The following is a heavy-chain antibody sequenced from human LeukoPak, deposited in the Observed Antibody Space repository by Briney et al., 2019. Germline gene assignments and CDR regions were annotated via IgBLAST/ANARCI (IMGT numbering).Heavy chain of an antibody. D-gene: IGHD3-10*01. Sequence: GGSLRLSCAASGFTVSSNYMSWVRQAPGKGLEWVSVIYSGGSTYYADSVKGRFTISRDNSKNTLYLQMNSLRAEDTAVYYCARGLPGYGSGNYYSLENWGQGTLVTVSS. J-gene: IGHJ4*02. V-gene: IGHV3-53*01. CDR3: ARGLPGYGSGNYYSLEN. CDR2: IYSGGST. CDR1: GFTVSSNY.